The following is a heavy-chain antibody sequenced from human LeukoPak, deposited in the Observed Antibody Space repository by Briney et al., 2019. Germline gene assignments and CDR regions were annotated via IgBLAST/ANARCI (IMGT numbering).Heavy chain of an antibody. CDR3: ARDETFRWDY. D-gene: IGHD4-23*01. V-gene: IGHV1-2*02. CDR2: INPANGDT. Sequence: RASVKVSCKASGYTFTKYYLHWVRQAPGQGPEWMGSINPANGDTQYAGKFQGRVTMTRDTSIGTAFMEITSLRSDDTAVYYCARDETFRWDYWGQGALVTVSS. CDR1: GYTFTKYY. J-gene: IGHJ4*02.